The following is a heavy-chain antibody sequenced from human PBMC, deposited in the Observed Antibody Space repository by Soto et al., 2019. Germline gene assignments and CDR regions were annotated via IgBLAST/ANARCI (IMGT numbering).Heavy chain of an antibody. CDR2: INSDGSVS. CDR3: ASGDCVGGTCYSSAGSFYYYMDV. J-gene: IGHJ6*03. V-gene: IGHV3-74*01. Sequence: EVQLVESGGGLVQPGGSLRLSCAASGFTFSNYWMYWVRQAPGKGLVWVARINSDGSVSSYADSVKGRLTISRDYVKYTLYLHMDGLRAELTAVYYCASGDCVGGTCYSSAGSFYYYMDVWGKGTPVTVFS. CDR1: GFTFSNYW. D-gene: IGHD2-15*01.